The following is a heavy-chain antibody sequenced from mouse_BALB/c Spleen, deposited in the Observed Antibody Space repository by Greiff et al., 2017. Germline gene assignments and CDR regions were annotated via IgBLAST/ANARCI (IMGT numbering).Heavy chain of an antibody. V-gene: IGHV5-6-4*01. CDR1: GFTFSSYA. CDR3: ARDIYYGYDGLDY. CDR2: ISSGGSYT. D-gene: IGHD2-2*01. J-gene: IGHJ2*01. Sequence: DVMLVESGGGLVKPGGSLKLSCAASGFTFSSYAMSWVRQSPEKRLEWVAEISSGGSYTYYPDSVKGRFTISRDNAKNNLYLQMSSLKSEDTAMYYCARDIYYGYDGLDYWGQGTTLTVSS.